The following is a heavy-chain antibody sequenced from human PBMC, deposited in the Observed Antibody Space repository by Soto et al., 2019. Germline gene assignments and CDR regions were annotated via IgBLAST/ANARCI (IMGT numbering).Heavy chain of an antibody. D-gene: IGHD3-22*01. J-gene: IGHJ3*02. Sequence: ASVKVSCKASGYTFTSYAMHWVRQAPGQRLEWMGWINAGNGNTKYSQKFQGRVTITRDTSASTAYMELSSLRSEDTAVYYCAIGKSSSGYYWEAFDIWSQGTMVTVSS. CDR3: AIGKSSSGYYWEAFDI. CDR1: GYTFTSYA. V-gene: IGHV1-3*01. CDR2: INAGNGNT.